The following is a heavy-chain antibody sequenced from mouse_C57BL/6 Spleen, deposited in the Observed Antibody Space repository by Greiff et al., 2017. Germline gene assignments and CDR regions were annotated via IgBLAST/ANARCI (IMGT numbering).Heavy chain of an antibody. Sequence: QVQLKQPGAELVKPGASVKLSCKASGYTFTSYWMHWVKQRPGQGLEWIGMIHPNSGSTNYNEKFKSKATLTVDKSSSTAYMQLSSLTSEDSAVYYCARDSNYGGYWGQGTTLTVSS. CDR2: IHPNSGST. D-gene: IGHD2-5*01. J-gene: IGHJ2*01. CDR3: ARDSNYGGY. CDR1: GYTFTSYW. V-gene: IGHV1-64*01.